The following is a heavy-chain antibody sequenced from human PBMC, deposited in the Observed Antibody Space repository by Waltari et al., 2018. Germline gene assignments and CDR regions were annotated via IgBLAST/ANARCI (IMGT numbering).Heavy chain of an antibody. CDR3: ATLPIPLELWYFDL. D-gene: IGHD1-7*01. Sequence: QLQLQESGPGLVNPSETLSLTCTVSGVSISTSRYYWGWIRQPPGKGLDGMGSVHYGGSSYFNPSLQSRVTISVDTSKNQFALKLTSLTAADTAVYYCATLPIPLELWYFDLWGRGTLVTVSS. J-gene: IGHJ2*01. CDR1: GVSISTSRYY. CDR2: VHYGGSS. V-gene: IGHV4-39*01.